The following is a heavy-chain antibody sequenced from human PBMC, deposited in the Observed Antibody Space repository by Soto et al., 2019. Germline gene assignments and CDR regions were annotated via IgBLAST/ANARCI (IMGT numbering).Heavy chain of an antibody. D-gene: IGHD4-17*01. V-gene: IGHV5-51*01. CDR1: GYSFSNYW. CDR2: IYPGDSDS. Sequence: EVQLVQSGAEVKKPGESLKISCKGSGYSFSNYWIVWVRQMPGKGLEWMGIIYPGDSDSRYRPSFQGQVTITGDKSISTAYLQWSSLKASDTAMYYCARRLRGDYGDALDIWGQGTMVIVSS. CDR3: ARRLRGDYGDALDI. J-gene: IGHJ3*02.